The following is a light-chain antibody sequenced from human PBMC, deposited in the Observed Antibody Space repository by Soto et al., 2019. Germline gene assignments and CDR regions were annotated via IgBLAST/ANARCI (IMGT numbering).Light chain of an antibody. CDR1: SSDVGSYTL. CDR3: CSYAGYSTFV. J-gene: IGLJ1*01. Sequence: QSALTQPASVSGSPGQSITISCTGTSSDVGSYTLVSWYQQHPGKGPKLMIYEGSKRPSGVSNRFSGSKSGNTASLTISGLQAEDEADYYCCSYAGYSTFVFGTGTKLIVL. V-gene: IGLV2-23*01. CDR2: EGS.